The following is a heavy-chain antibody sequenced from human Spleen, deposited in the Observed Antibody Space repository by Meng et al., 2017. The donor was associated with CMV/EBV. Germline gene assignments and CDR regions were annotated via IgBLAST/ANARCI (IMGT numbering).Heavy chain of an antibody. Sequence: GESLKISCTASGFIFSSYWMNWVRLAPGKGLEWVANIKQDGSKKYYVDSMKGRFTISRDNAKKSLYLQMNSLSAEDTAVYYCAKDSGYGPDYFDYWGQGTLVTVSS. CDR1: GFIFSSYW. CDR3: AKDSGYGPDYFDY. V-gene: IGHV3-7*01. J-gene: IGHJ4*02. CDR2: IKQDGSKK. D-gene: IGHD5-12*01.